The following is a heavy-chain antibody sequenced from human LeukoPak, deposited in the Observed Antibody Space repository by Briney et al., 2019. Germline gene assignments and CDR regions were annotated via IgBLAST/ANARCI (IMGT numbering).Heavy chain of an antibody. CDR1: GFTFSSYS. CDR2: ISSSSSYI. CDR3: ARDISVYCGGDCFWVDAFDI. D-gene: IGHD2-21*01. J-gene: IGHJ3*02. V-gene: IGHV3-21*01. Sequence: PGGSLRLSCAASGFTFSSYSMNWVRQAPGKGLEWVSSISSSSSYIYYADSVKGRFTISRDNAKNSLYLQMNSLRAEDTAVYYCARDISVYCGGDCFWVDAFDIWGQGTMVTVSS.